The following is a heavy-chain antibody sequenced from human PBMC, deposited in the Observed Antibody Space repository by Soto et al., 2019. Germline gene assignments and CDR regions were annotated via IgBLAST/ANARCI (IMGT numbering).Heavy chain of an antibody. J-gene: IGHJ4*02. D-gene: IGHD3-10*01. CDR3: AKTYDYGSGSYYPFDF. Sequence: PSETLSLTCTVSGGSISSSSYYWGWIRQPPGKGLEWIGSIYYSGSTYYNPSLKSRVTISVDTSKNQFSLKLSSVTAADTAVYYCAKTYDYGSGSYYPFDFWGQGTLVTVSS. CDR2: IYYSGST. CDR1: GGSISSSSYY. V-gene: IGHV4-39*01.